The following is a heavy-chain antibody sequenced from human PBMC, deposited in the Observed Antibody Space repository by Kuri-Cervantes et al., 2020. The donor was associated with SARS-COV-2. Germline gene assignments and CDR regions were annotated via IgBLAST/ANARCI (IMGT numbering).Heavy chain of an antibody. J-gene: IGHJ1*01. CDR3: ATAATEYSSSWYIVGYFQH. D-gene: IGHD6-13*01. Sequence: ASVKVSCKVSGHTLTELSMHWLLQAPGKGLEWMGGFDPEDGETIYEQKYQGRVTMTEDTSTDTAYMELSSLRYEDTAVYYCATAATEYSSSWYIVGYFQHWGQGTLVTVSS. CDR1: GHTLTELS. CDR2: FDPEDGET. V-gene: IGHV1-24*01.